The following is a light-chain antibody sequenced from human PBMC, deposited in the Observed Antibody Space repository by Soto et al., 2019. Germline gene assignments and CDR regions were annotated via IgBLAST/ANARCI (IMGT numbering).Light chain of an antibody. Sequence: QAVLTQPPSVSAAPGQQVTISCSGSSSNVGTNFVSWYQQLPGTAPKLLFYDNNKRPSGIPDRFSASKSGTSATLGITGLQTGDEAYYYCATWDHSLSAGIFGGGTKVTVL. CDR2: DNN. V-gene: IGLV1-51*01. CDR3: ATWDHSLSAGI. J-gene: IGLJ2*01. CDR1: SSNVGTNF.